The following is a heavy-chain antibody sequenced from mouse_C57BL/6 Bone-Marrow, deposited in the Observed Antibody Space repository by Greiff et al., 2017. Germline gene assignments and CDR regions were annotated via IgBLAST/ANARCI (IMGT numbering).Heavy chain of an antibody. CDR1: GYTFTDYY. D-gene: IGHD1-1*01. J-gene: IGHJ2*01. CDR3: ARYYYGTFDY. CDR2: IYTGSGNT. V-gene: IGHV1-76*01. Sequence: VKLMESGAELVRPGASVKLSCKASGYTFTDYYINWVKQRPGQGLEWIARIYTGSGNTYYNEKFKGKATLTAEKSSSTAYMQLSSLTSEDSAVYCCARYYYGTFDYWGQGTTLTVSS.